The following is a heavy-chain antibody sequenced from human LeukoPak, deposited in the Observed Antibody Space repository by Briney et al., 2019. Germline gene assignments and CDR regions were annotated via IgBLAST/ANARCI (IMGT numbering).Heavy chain of an antibody. D-gene: IGHD3-22*01. CDR1: GFTVSSNS. Sequence: GGSLRLSCAASGFTVSSNSMSWVCQAPGKGLEWVSVIYSGGSTYYADSVKGRFTISRDNSKNTLYLQMNSLRAEDTAVYYCARGLPYYYDIAAFDIWGQGTMVTVSS. V-gene: IGHV3-53*01. J-gene: IGHJ3*02. CDR3: ARGLPYYYDIAAFDI. CDR2: IYSGGST.